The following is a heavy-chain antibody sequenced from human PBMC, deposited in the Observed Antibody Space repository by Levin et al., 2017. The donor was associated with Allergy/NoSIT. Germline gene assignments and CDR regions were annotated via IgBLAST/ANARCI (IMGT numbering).Heavy chain of an antibody. CDR2: IYPGDSDT. J-gene: IGHJ3*02. D-gene: IGHD6-19*01. Sequence: GESLKISCKGSGYSFTSYWIGWVRQMPGKGLEWMGIIYPGDSDTRYSPSFQGQVTISADKSISTAYLQWSSLKASDTAMYYCARREGQWLVLSAFDSWGQGTMVTVSS. V-gene: IGHV5-51*01. CDR3: ARREGQWLVLSAFDS. CDR1: GYSFTSYW.